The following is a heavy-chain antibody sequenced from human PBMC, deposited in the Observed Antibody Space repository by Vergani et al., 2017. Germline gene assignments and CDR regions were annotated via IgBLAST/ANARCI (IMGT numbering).Heavy chain of an antibody. CDR1: GGTFSSYA. J-gene: IGHJ6*02. Sequence: QVQLVQSGAEVKKPGSSVKVSCKASGGTFSSYAISWVRQAPGQGLEWMGGIIPTFGTANYAQKFQGRVTITADKSTSTAYMELSSLRSEDTAVYYCARDFLGIAVMWNYYYYGMDVWGQGTTVTVSS. CDR3: ARDFLGIAVMWNYYYYGMDV. D-gene: IGHD6-19*01. CDR2: IIPTFGTA. V-gene: IGHV1-69*06.